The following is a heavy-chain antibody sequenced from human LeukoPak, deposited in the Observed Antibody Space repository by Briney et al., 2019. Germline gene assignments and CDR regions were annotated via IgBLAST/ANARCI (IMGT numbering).Heavy chain of an antibody. D-gene: IGHD3-3*01. CDR2: ISAYNGNT. J-gene: IGHJ4*02. CDR3: ARGIPFYDFWSGYYM. V-gene: IGHV1-18*01. CDR1: GYTFTSYG. Sequence: ASVKVSCKASGYTFTSYGISWVRQAPGQGLEWMGWISAYNGNTKYAQKLQGRVTMITDTSPSTAYMELRILRSDDTAVYYCARGIPFYDFWSGYYMWGQGTLVTVSS.